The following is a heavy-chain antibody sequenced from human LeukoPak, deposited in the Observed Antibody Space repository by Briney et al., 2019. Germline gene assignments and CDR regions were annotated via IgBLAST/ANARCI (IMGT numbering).Heavy chain of an antibody. J-gene: IGHJ4*02. Sequence: GGSLRLSCAASGFTFSSYSMNWVRQAPGKGLEWVSSISSSSSYIYYADSVKGRFTISRDNAKNSLYLQMNSLRAEDTAVYYCARGVGDYSLRVATTRYSFDYWGQGTLVTVSS. D-gene: IGHD5-24*01. CDR1: GFTFSSYS. CDR3: ARGVGDYSLRVATTRYSFDY. V-gene: IGHV3-21*01. CDR2: ISSSSSYI.